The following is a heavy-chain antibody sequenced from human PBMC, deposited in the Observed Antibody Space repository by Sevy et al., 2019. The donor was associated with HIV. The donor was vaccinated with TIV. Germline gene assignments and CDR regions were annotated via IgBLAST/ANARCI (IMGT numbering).Heavy chain of an antibody. CDR3: ARGDRGYSYGVDY. V-gene: IGHV4-34*01. CDR1: GGSFSGYY. CDR2: INHSGST. Sequence: PETLSLTCAVYGGSFSGYYWSWIRQPPGKGLEWIGEINHSGSTNYNPSLKSRVTISVDTSKNQFSLKLSSVTAADTAVYYCARGDRGYSYGVDYWGQGTLVTVSS. D-gene: IGHD5-18*01. J-gene: IGHJ4*02.